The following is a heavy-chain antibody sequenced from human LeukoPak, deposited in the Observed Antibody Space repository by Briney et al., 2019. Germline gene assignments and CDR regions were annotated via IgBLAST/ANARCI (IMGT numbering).Heavy chain of an antibody. Sequence: SVKVSCKAFGGTFSSYSISWVRQAPGQGLEWMGGIIPIFGTANYAQKFQGRVTITADESTSTAYMELSSLRSEDTAVYYCARDGDCSGGSCYDYWGQGTLVTVSS. J-gene: IGHJ4*02. CDR2: IIPIFGTA. V-gene: IGHV1-69*01. CDR1: GGTFSSYS. D-gene: IGHD2-15*01. CDR3: ARDGDCSGGSCYDY.